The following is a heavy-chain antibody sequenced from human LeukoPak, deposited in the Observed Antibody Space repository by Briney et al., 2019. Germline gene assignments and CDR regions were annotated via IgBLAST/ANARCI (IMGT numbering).Heavy chain of an antibody. Sequence: ASVRVSCTASGYTFSIYAITWVRQAPGQGLEWRGGRITYNGNTNYAQKPQCRVTMNTHTSTSTAYMELRSLRSDDTAVYYCAKTTMTSEEYSYFYMDVWGKGTKVTVSS. D-gene: IGHD4-17*01. CDR2: RITYNGNT. CDR1: GYTFSIYA. CDR3: AKTTMTSEEYSYFYMDV. V-gene: IGHV1-18*01. J-gene: IGHJ6*03.